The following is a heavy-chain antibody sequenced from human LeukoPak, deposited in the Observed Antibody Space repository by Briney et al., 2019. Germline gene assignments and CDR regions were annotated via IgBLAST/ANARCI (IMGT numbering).Heavy chain of an antibody. J-gene: IGHJ4*02. Sequence: GGSLRLSCAASGFTFSSYAMSWVRQAPGKGLEWVSAISGSGGSKYYADSVKGRFTISRDNSKNTLYLQMNSLRAEDTAVYYCAKDVYYDFWSGYYKGLDYWGQGTLVTVSS. D-gene: IGHD3-3*01. CDR1: GFTFSSYA. CDR2: ISGSGGSK. V-gene: IGHV3-23*01. CDR3: AKDVYYDFWSGYYKGLDY.